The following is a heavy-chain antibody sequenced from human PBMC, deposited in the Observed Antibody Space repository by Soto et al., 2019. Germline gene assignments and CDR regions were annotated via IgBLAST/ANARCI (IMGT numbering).Heavy chain of an antibody. CDR2: INHSGST. CDR3: ARGMTVDY. J-gene: IGHJ4*02. D-gene: IGHD4-4*01. V-gene: IGHV4-34*01. CDR1: GGSFSGYY. Sequence: SETLSLTCAVYGGSFSGYYWSWIRQPPGKGLEWIGEINHSGSTNYNPSHKSRVTISVDTSKNQFSLKLSSVTAADTAVYYCARGMTVDYWGQGTLVTVSS.